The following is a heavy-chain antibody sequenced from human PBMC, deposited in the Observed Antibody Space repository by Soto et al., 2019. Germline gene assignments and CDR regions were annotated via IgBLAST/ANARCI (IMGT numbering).Heavy chain of an antibody. CDR2: IDPSDSYT. CDR1: GYSFTSYW. Sequence: GESLKISCKGSGYSFTSYWISWVRQMPGKGLERMGRIDPSDSYTNYSPSFQGHVTISADKAIRTAYLQWSSLKASDTAMYYCASVVGVPVAGKAFAYWGQGTLVTVSS. V-gene: IGHV5-10-1*01. D-gene: IGHD6-19*01. CDR3: ASVVGVPVAGKAFAY. J-gene: IGHJ4*02.